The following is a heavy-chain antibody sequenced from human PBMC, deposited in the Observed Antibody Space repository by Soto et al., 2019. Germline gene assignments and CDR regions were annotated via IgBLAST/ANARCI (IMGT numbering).Heavy chain of an antibody. J-gene: IGHJ5*02. Sequence: ESLKLSCRTSGYTFTSYWIAWVRQMPGKGLEWMGIIFPSDSDTRYSPSFQGQVTISADRSTSTVFLQWASLKASDTAVYFCARKDKSGYFNWFDPWGQGTLVTVSS. CDR1: GYTFTSYW. CDR3: ARKDKSGYFNWFDP. CDR2: IFPSDSDT. D-gene: IGHD3-22*01. V-gene: IGHV5-51*01.